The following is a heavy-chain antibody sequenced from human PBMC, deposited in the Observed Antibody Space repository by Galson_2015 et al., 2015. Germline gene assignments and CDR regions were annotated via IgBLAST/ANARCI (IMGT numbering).Heavy chain of an antibody. CDR3: ARDRGDIVVVPAAEADAFDI. Sequence: LRLSCAASGFTFSSYSTNWVRQAPGTGLEWVSSISSSSSYIYYADSVKGRFTISRDNAKNSLYLQMNSLRAEDTAVYYCARDRGDIVVVPAAEADAFDIWGQGTMVTVSS. J-gene: IGHJ3*02. D-gene: IGHD2-2*01. CDR1: GFTFSSYS. V-gene: IGHV3-21*01. CDR2: ISSSSSYI.